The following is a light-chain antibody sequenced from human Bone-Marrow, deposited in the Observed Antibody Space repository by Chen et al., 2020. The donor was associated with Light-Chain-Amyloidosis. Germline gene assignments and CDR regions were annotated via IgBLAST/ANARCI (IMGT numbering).Light chain of an antibody. V-gene: IGLV3-21*02. CDR2: DDS. J-gene: IGLJ2*01. Sequence: SYVLTQPSSVSVAPGQTATIACGGNNIGSTSVHWYQQTPGQAPLLVVYDDSDRPSGIPERLSGSNSGHTATLTISRVEAGDEADYYCQVWDSNSDHHVVFGGGTKLTVL. CDR3: QVWDSNSDHHVV. CDR1: NIGSTS.